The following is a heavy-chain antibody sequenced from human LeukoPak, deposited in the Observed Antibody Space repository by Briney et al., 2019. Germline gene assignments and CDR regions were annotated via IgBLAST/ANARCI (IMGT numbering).Heavy chain of an antibody. J-gene: IGHJ4*02. V-gene: IGHV3-43*01. CDR1: GFTFDDYT. CDR3: AKDLGPLSRQLVPFDY. CDR2: ISWDGGST. Sequence: GGSLRLSCAASGFTFDDYTMHWVRQAPGKGLEWVSLISWDGGSTYYADSVKGRFTISRDNSKNSLYLQMNSLRTEDTALYYCAKDLGPLSRQLVPFDYWGQGTLVTVSS. D-gene: IGHD6-13*01.